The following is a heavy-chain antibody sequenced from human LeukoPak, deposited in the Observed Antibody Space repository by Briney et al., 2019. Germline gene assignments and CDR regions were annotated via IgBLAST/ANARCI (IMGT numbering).Heavy chain of an antibody. D-gene: IGHD6-13*01. V-gene: IGHV1-69*02. J-gene: IGHJ4*02. CDR1: GGTFSSYT. Sequence: SVKVSCKASGGTFSSYTISWVPQAPGQGLEWMGRIIPILGIANYAQKFQGRVTITADKSTSTAYMELSSLRSEDTAVYYCARAPTAAGQYFDYWGQGTLVTVSS. CDR3: ARAPTAAGQYFDY. CDR2: IIPILGIA.